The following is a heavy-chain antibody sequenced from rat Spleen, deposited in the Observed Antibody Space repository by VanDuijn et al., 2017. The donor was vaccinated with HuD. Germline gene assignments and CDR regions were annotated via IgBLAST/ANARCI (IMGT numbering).Heavy chain of an antibody. J-gene: IGHJ2*01. CDR2: IIYDGRNI. CDR3: VRHSGSYYGYNHLDY. D-gene: IGHD1-9*01. CDR1: GFTFSDYA. Sequence: EVQLVESGGGLVQPGGSLKFSCAASGFTFSDYAMGWVRQAPTKGREWVATIIYDGRNIYYRDSVKGRFTVSRDNAKSTLYLQRDSLRSEDTATYYCVRHSGSYYGYNHLDYWGQGVMVTVSS. V-gene: IGHV5-17*01.